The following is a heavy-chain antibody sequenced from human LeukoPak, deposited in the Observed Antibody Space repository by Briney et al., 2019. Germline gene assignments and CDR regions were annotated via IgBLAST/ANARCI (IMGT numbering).Heavy chain of an antibody. V-gene: IGHV4-30-4*02. CDR3: ARVTVEYQRQYRVPYYFDY. D-gene: IGHD2-2*02. CDR1: GGSISSGDYY. Sequence: SETLSLTCTVSGGSISSGDYYWSWIRQPPGKGLEWIGYIYYSGSTYYNPSLKSRITISVDTSKNQFSLKLSSVPAADTAVYYCARVTVEYQRQYRVPYYFDYWGQGTLVTVSS. J-gene: IGHJ4*02. CDR2: IYYSGST.